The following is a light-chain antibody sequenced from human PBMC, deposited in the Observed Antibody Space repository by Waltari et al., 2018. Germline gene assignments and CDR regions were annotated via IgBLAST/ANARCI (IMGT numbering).Light chain of an antibody. CDR2: WAC. V-gene: IGKV4-1*01. CDR1: QSLLYSSNNKNS. Sequence: DIVMTQSPDSLAVSLGARATINCKSSQSLLYSSNNKNSLAWYKQKPGQPPKLLIYWACTRESGVPDRFSASGSGTDFTLTISSLQAEEVAVYYCQQYYSTPLTFGGGTKVEIK. CDR3: QQYYSTPLT. J-gene: IGKJ4*01.